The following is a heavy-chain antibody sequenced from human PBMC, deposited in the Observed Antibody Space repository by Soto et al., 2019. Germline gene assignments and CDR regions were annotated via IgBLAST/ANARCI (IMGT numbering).Heavy chain of an antibody. V-gene: IGHV1-69*04. CDR3: ARSIVVVPDLDY. D-gene: IGHD2-21*02. CDR1: GGTFSSYA. J-gene: IGHJ4*02. CDR2: IIPILGIA. Sequence: SVKVSCKASGGTFSSYAISWVRQAPGQGLEWMGRIIPILGIANYAQKFQGRVTITRDTSASTAYMELSSLRSEDTAVYYCARSIVVVPDLDYWGQGTLVTVS.